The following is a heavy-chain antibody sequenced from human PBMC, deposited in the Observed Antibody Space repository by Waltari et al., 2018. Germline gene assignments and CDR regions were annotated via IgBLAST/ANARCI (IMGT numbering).Heavy chain of an antibody. CDR2: LTPLSGST. D-gene: IGHD6-13*01. CDR3: AKKLPTSTWKYFYHGLDV. Sequence: QLVQSGAEVKKPGSSGKVSCQASGGTFTSYAIRWVRQAPGQGLEWMGGLTPLSGSTNYGQKFQGRLTMTADDSTSTAYMDLSGLTSDDTAVYFCAKKLPTSTWKYFYHGLDVWGQGTTVVVSS. J-gene: IGHJ6*02. CDR1: GGTFTSYA. V-gene: IGHV1-69*01.